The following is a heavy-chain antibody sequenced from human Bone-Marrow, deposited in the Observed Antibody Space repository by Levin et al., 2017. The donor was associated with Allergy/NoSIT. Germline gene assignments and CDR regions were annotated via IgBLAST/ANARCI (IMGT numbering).Heavy chain of an antibody. CDR1: GFTFSSYG. CDR3: ARDRGGRNGQMDTAMANYFDY. D-gene: IGHD5-18*01. Sequence: GGSLRLSCAASGFTFSSYGMHWVRQAPGKGLEWVAVIWYDGSNKYYADSVKGRFTISRDNSKNTLYLQMNSLRAEDTAVYYCARDRGGRNGQMDTAMANYFDYWGQGTLVTVSS. V-gene: IGHV3-33*01. CDR2: IWYDGSNK. J-gene: IGHJ4*02.